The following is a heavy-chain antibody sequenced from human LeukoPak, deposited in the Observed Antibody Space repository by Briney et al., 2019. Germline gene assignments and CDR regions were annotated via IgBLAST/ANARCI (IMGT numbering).Heavy chain of an antibody. J-gene: IGHJ4*02. CDR3: ARGWGYSGYDSWFADY. Sequence: PGGSLRLSCAASGFTFTKYWMTWVRQAPGKGLEWVGNIKQDGSDKNYMDSVKGRFTISRDNTKNSVYLQMSSLRAEDTAVYYCARGWGYSGYDSWFADYWGQGTLVTVSS. V-gene: IGHV3-7*01. CDR1: GFTFTKYW. CDR2: IKQDGSDK. D-gene: IGHD5-12*01.